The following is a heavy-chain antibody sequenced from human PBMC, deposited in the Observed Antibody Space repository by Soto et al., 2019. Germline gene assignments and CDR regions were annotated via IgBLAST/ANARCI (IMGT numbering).Heavy chain of an antibody. Sequence: ASVKVSCKASGYTFTSYAMHRVRQAPGQRLEWMGWINAGNGNTEYSQKFQDRVTITRDTSASTAYMELSSLNSEDTAVYYCARLGIFGELISNYYYYGMDVWGQGTTVTVSS. CDR3: ARLGIFGELISNYYYYGMDV. V-gene: IGHV1-3*01. CDR2: INAGNGNT. D-gene: IGHD3-3*01. CDR1: GYTFTSYA. J-gene: IGHJ6*02.